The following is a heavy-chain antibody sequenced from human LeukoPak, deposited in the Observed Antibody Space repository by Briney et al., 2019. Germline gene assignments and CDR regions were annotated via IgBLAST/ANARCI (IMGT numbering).Heavy chain of an antibody. CDR2: ISDSGSST. CDR1: GFTFSSYA. Sequence: PGGSLRLSCAASGFTFSSYAMSWVRQAPGKGLEWVSGISDSGSSTYYADSVKGRFTVSRDNSKNTLCLQMNSLRAEDTAVYFCAKDQRVTTVTTLDYWGQGTLVSVSS. V-gene: IGHV3-23*01. CDR3: AKDQRVTTVTTLDY. D-gene: IGHD4-17*01. J-gene: IGHJ4*02.